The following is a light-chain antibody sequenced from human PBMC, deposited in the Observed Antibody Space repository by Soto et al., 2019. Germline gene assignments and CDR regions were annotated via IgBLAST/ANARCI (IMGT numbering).Light chain of an antibody. CDR3: LQDHSYPRT. Sequence: AIPMTQSPPSLSASVGDRVILTCRASQDIRNELGWDQQQPGKAPKLLIHATSNLPGGVPLSFSGSGSGTDFTLTISSLQPEDFATYYCLQDHSYPRTFGQGTRVEIK. CDR1: QDIRNE. CDR2: ATS. V-gene: IGKV1-6*01. J-gene: IGKJ1*01.